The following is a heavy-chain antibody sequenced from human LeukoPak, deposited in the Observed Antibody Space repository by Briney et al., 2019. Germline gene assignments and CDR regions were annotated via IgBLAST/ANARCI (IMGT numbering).Heavy chain of an antibody. J-gene: IGHJ4*02. CDR1: GFTFNNYW. CDR3: ARSFGGRTEY. CDR2: LNTDGSIT. Sequence: GGSLRPSCAASGFTFNNYWFHWVRQAPGKGLVWVSRLNTDGSITNYADSVKGRFTISRDNAKNTLYLQMNSLRAEDTAVYYCARSFGGRTEYWGQGTLVTVSS. D-gene: IGHD2-15*01. V-gene: IGHV3-74*01.